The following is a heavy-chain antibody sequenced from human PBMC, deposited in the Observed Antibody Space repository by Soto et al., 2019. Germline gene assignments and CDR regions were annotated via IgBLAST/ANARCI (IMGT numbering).Heavy chain of an antibody. D-gene: IGHD6-6*01. CDR1: GCTFSSYW. CDR3: ARDRSIAARPINGMDV. V-gene: IGHV3-74*01. Sequence: PGGSLRLSCAASGCTFSSYWMHWVRQAPGKGLVWVSRINSDGSSTSYADSVKGRFTISRDNAKNTLYLQMNSLRAEDTAVYYCARDRSIAARPINGMDVWGQGTTVTVSS. J-gene: IGHJ6*02. CDR2: INSDGSST.